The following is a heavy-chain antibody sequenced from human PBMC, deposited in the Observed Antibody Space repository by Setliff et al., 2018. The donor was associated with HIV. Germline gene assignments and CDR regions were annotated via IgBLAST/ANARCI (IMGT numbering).Heavy chain of an antibody. CDR3: ARRPLYYFDY. CDR1: GFTFSSYW. J-gene: IGHJ4*02. V-gene: IGHV3-74*01. Sequence: PGGSLRLSCAVSGFTFSSYWMHWVRQAPGKGLVWVSRISSDGSSTSYADSVKGLFTISRDNAKNTLYLQMHSLRAEDTGIYYCARRPLYYFDYWGQGTLVTVSS. CDR2: ISSDGSST.